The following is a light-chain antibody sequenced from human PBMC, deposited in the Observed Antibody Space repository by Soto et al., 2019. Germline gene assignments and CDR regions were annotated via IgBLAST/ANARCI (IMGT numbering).Light chain of an antibody. V-gene: IGLV2-23*02. CDR3: CSYAGGGTWV. CDR1: SSDVGTYNF. J-gene: IGLJ3*02. Sequence: QSALTQPASVSGSPGQSITISCTGTSSDVGTYNFVSWYQQHPGKAPKLIIYEVNQRPSGVSHRFSGSKSGDTVSLTISGLQTEDEADYYCCSYAGGGTWVFGGGTKLTVL. CDR2: EVN.